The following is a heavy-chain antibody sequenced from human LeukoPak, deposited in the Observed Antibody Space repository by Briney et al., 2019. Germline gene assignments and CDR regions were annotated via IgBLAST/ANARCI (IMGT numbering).Heavy chain of an antibody. CDR3: ARGPIVGATTWFDP. CDR1: GFTFSNYW. CDR2: IGSDGSST. J-gene: IGHJ5*02. D-gene: IGHD1-26*01. Sequence: GGSLRLSCAASGFTFSNYWMHWVRQTPGKGLVWVSRIGSDGSSTSYADSVKGRFTISRDNAKNMLYLQMNSPRVEDTAVYYCARGPIVGATTWFDPWGQGTLVTVSS. V-gene: IGHV3-74*01.